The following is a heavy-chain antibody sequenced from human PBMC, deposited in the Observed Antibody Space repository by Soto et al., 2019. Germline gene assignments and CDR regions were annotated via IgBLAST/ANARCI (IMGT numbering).Heavy chain of an antibody. D-gene: IGHD5-18*01. CDR1: GGSITSSY. CDR2: IYDTGISGYTPST. J-gene: IGHJ5*02. Sequence: SETLSLTCTVSGGSITSSYWSWIRRPPGKGLEWIAYIYDTGISGYTPSTSYNPSLKSRVTMSVDTSKSQFSLKLTSVTAADTAVYYCARGYGSFWSHDHWFDPWGQGILVTVSS. V-gene: IGHV4-59*01. CDR3: ARGYGSFWSHDHWFDP.